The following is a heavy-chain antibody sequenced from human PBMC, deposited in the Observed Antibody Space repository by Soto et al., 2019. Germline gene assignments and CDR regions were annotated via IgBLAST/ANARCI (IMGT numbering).Heavy chain of an antibody. D-gene: IGHD6-13*01. Sequence: SVKVSCKASGCTFSSYAIRWVRQAPGHGLERMGGIIPMFGTANYAQKFQGRVTITADKSTSTAYMELSSLRSEDTAVYYCARDHWTAAAASYYYYGMDGWGQGTTVTVSS. CDR2: IIPMFGTA. J-gene: IGHJ6*02. CDR3: ARDHWTAAAASYYYYGMDG. V-gene: IGHV1-69*06. CDR1: GCTFSSYA.